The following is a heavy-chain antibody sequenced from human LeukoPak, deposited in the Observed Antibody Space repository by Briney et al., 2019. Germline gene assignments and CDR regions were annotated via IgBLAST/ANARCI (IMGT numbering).Heavy chain of an antibody. CDR3: ARDSDSSGYYYEYYFDY. Sequence: PGGSLRLSCAASGFPLSNYWMHWVRQTPGKGLEWVSYISSSSSTIYYADSVKGRFTISRDNAKNSLYLQMNSLRAEDTAVFYCARDSDSSGYYYEYYFDYWGQGTLVTVSS. J-gene: IGHJ4*02. CDR1: GFPLSNYW. D-gene: IGHD3-22*01. V-gene: IGHV3-48*01. CDR2: ISSSSSTI.